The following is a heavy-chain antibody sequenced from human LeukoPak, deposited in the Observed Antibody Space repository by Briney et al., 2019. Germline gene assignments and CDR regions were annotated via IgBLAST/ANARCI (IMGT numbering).Heavy chain of an antibody. CDR3: ARAPSGYYPYFDY. CDR2: ISYDGSKE. J-gene: IGHJ4*02. Sequence: GGSLRLSCAASEFTFSSYTMHWVRQAPGKGLEWVAVISYDGSKEYYADSVKGRFTISRDNSKSTLYLQMKSLRAEDATMYYCARAPSGYYPYFDYWGQGTLVTVSS. V-gene: IGHV3-30*04. D-gene: IGHD3-3*01. CDR1: EFTFSSYT.